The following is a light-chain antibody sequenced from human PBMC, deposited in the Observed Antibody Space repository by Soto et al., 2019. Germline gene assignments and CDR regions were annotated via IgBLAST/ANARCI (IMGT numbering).Light chain of an antibody. CDR2: EAS. Sequence: QSALTQPASVSGSPGQSITISCTGTSSDIGGYNFVSWYQQHPGKAPKLMIYEASKRPSGVSKRFSGSKSGNTASLTISGLQAEDEADYHCCSYASSGTVVFGGGTKLTVL. CDR3: CSYASSGTVV. CDR1: SSDIGGYNF. J-gene: IGLJ2*01. V-gene: IGLV2-23*01.